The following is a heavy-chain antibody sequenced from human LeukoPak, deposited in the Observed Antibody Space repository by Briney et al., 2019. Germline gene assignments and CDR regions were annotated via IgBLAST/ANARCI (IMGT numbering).Heavy chain of an antibody. CDR2: INPSGGST. CDR1: GYTFTSYY. D-gene: IGHD2-21*01. CDR3: ARLVGPIVVVIAMSENWFDP. V-gene: IGHV1-46*01. J-gene: IGHJ5*02. Sequence: ASVKVSCKASGYTFTSYYMHWVRQAPGQGLEWMGIINPSGGSTSYAQKFQGRVTMTRDTSTSTVYMELSSLRSEDTAVYYCARLVGPIVVVIAMSENWFDPWGQGTLVTVSS.